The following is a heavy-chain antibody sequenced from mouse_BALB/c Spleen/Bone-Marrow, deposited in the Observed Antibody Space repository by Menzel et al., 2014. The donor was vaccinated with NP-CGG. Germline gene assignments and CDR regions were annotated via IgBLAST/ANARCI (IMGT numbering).Heavy chain of an antibody. J-gene: IGHJ3*01. CDR1: GFNIKDTY. Sequence: EVQGVASGAELVKPGASVKLSCTASGFNIKDTYMHWVKQRPEQGLEWIGRIDPANGNTKYDPKFQGKATITADTSSNTAYLQLSSLTSEDTAVYYCASYYYGSSGFAYWGQGTLVTVAA. D-gene: IGHD1-1*01. CDR3: ASYYYGSSGFAY. V-gene: IGHV14-3*02. CDR2: IDPANGNT.